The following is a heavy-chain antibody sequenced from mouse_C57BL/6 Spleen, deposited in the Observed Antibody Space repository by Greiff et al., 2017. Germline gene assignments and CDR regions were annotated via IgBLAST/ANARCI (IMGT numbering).Heavy chain of an antibody. D-gene: IGHD1-1*01. V-gene: IGHV2-2*01. J-gene: IGHJ4*01. CDR3: ATSFITTVVAHYYAMDY. CDR1: GFSLTSYG. Sequence: VQLVESGPGLVQPSQSLSITCTVSGFSLTSYGVHWVRQSPGKGLEWLGVIWSGGSTDYNAAFISRLSISKDNSKSQVFFKMNSLQADDTAIYYCATSFITTVVAHYYAMDYWGQGTSVTVSS. CDR2: IWSGGST.